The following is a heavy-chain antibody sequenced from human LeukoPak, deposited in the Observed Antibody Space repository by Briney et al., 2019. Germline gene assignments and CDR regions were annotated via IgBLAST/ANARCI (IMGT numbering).Heavy chain of an antibody. D-gene: IGHD3-16*01. CDR1: GGTFSSYA. CDR2: IIPIFGIA. V-gene: IGHV1-69*13. J-gene: IGHJ2*01. CDR3: ARHYLGAYQWYFDL. Sequence: SVKVSCKASGGTFSSYAISWVRQAPGQGLEWMGGIIPIFGIANYAQKFQGRVTITADESTNTAYMELSSLRSEDTALYYCARHYLGAYQWYFDLWGRGTLVTVSS.